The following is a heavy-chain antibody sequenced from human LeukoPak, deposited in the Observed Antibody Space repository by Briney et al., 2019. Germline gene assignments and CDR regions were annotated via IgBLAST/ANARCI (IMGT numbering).Heavy chain of an antibody. CDR2: SSYSGSS. CDR1: GGSISSYY. D-gene: IGHD1-26*01. J-gene: IGHJ4*02. V-gene: IGHV4-59*01. Sequence: SETLSLTCTVSGGSISSYYWSWIRQPPGKGLEWIGYSSYSGSSNYNPSLKRRVTISVDTSKNQFSLKLSSVIAADTAVYYYARNGGSYSFDYWGQGTLVTVSS. CDR3: ARNGGSYSFDY.